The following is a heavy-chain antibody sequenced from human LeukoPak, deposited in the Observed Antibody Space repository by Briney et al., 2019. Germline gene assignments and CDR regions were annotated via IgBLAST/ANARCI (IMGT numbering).Heavy chain of an antibody. V-gene: IGHV3-21*01. CDR1: GFTLTTYT. Sequence: GGSLRLSCAASGFTLTTYTMNWVRQTPGKGLEWVSSITSSSTYLYYTDSVRGRFTISRDNAKNALYLQMNSLRAEDTAVYYCAREGKVDFLSGYYYLDYWGQGTLVTVSS. CDR3: AREGKVDFLSGYYYLDY. CDR2: ITSSSTYL. J-gene: IGHJ4*02. D-gene: IGHD3-3*01.